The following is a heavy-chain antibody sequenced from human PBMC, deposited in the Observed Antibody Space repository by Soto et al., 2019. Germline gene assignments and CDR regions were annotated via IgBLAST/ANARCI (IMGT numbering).Heavy chain of an antibody. CDR3: TRGPPRVRWFDP. J-gene: IGHJ5*02. V-gene: IGHV4-61*01. Sequence: PSETLSLTCTVSGGAVSSGTYYWSWIRQPPGKGLEWIGHIYFTGSTNYNPSLKSRVTMSLDTSRNQFSLKLSSVTAADTAVYYCTRGPPRVRWFDPWGLGTLVTVSS. CDR1: GGAVSSGTYY. CDR2: IYFTGST.